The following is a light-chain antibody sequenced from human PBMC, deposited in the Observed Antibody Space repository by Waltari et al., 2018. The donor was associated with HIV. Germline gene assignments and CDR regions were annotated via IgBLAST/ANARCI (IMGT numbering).Light chain of an antibody. Sequence: DTQVTQSPPSLSATVGDRVTITCRASQGIGTSLAWFLQRPGKAPKPLIYAASTLQTGVPTKFSGYGYGTDFTLTISSLQPEDLGTYYCQQYKTYPFTFGPGTKVDI. J-gene: IGKJ3*01. CDR3: QQYKTYPFT. V-gene: IGKV1-16*02. CDR1: QGIGTS. CDR2: AAS.